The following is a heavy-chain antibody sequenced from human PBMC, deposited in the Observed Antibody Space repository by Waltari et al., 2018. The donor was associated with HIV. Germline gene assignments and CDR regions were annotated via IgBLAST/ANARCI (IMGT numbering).Heavy chain of an antibody. CDR1: GFTFSSYA. J-gene: IGHJ4*02. CDR3: AKDNRDPLGTLWY. D-gene: IGHD2-21*01. Sequence: EVQLLESGGGLVQPGGSLRLSCAASGFTFSSYAMSWVRQAPGKGLEGVSFMSGSGGSTYYADSVKGRFTISRDNSKNTLYLQMNSLRAEDTAVYYCAKDNRDPLGTLWYWGQGTLVTVSS. CDR2: MSGSGGST. V-gene: IGHV3-23*01.